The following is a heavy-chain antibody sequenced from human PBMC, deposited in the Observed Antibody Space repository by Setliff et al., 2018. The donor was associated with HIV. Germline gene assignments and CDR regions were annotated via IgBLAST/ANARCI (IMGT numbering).Heavy chain of an antibody. J-gene: IGHJ4*02. CDR2: LSSNGNT. Sequence: SETLSLTCSVSGAVISRSTHHWAWIRQPPGKGLEWIGALSSNGNTYFNPTLKSRVTLSIDSSKNLFSLKLNSLTAADTAVYYCARTQPDTIFGVVVFDCWGQGKMVTVSS. V-gene: IGHV4-39*07. D-gene: IGHD3-3*01. CDR1: GAVISRSTHH. CDR3: ARTQPDTIFGVVVFDC.